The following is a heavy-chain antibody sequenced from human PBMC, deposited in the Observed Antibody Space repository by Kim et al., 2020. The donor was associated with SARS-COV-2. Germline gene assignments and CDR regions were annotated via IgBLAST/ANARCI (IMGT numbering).Heavy chain of an antibody. CDR3: ARDLEDAGGGGMDV. J-gene: IGHJ6*02. Sequence: GGSLRLSCAASGFTFSSYGMHWVRQAPGKGLEWVAVIWYDGSNKYYADSVKGRFTISRDNSKNTLYLQMNSLRAEDTAVYYCARDLEDAGGGGMDVWGQGTTVTVSS. CDR1: GFTFSSYG. D-gene: IGHD3-3*01. CDR2: IWYDGSNK. V-gene: IGHV3-33*01.